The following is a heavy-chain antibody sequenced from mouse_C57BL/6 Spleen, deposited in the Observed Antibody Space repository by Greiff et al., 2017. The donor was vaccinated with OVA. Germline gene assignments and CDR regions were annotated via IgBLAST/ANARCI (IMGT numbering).Heavy chain of an antibody. CDR2: IDPSDSYT. CDR3: ARRYGSSPWYVGV. J-gene: IGHJ1*03. V-gene: IGHV1-69*01. Sequence: QVQLQQPGAELVMPGASVKLSCKASGYTFTSYWMHWVKQRPGQGLEWIGEIDPSDSYTNYNQKFKGKSTLTVDKSSSTAYMQLSSLTSEDSAVYYCARRYGSSPWYVGVWGTGTTVTVSS. D-gene: IGHD1-1*01. CDR1: GYTFTSYW.